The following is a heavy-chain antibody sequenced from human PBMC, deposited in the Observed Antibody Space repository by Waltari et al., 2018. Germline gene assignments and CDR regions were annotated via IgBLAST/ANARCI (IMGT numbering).Heavy chain of an antibody. CDR1: GYTFTSYD. J-gene: IGHJ4*02. V-gene: IGHV1-8*01. D-gene: IGHD3-22*01. Sequence: QVQLVQSGAEVKKPGASVKVSCKASGYTFTSYDINWVRQATGQGLEWMGWMNPKSGNTGDAQKFQGRVTMTRNTSRSTAYMELSSLRSEDTAVYYCARAYDYYDSSGYWRVDYWGQGTLVTVSS. CDR3: ARAYDYYDSSGYWRVDY. CDR2: MNPKSGNT.